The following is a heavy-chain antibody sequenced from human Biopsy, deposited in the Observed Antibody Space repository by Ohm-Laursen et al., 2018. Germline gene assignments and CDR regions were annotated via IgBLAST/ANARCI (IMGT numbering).Heavy chain of an antibody. Sequence: SDTLSLTCIVSGGTMSGYEWSWIRLAPGQGLEWIGYIYYSGGTKYNPSLASRVTFSVDMSKSQFSLKLYSVTAADTAVYYCARVEAGTYDALDIWGQGALVAVSA. CDR1: GGTMSGYE. CDR3: ARVEAGTYDALDI. J-gene: IGHJ3*02. D-gene: IGHD1-26*01. CDR2: IYYSGGT. V-gene: IGHV4-59*07.